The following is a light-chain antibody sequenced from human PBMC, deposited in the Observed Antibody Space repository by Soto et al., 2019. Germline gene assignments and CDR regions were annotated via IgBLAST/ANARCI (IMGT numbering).Light chain of an antibody. J-gene: IGKJ1*01. CDR2: GAY. CDR3: QHYGDSLWT. CDR1: QNVSSSN. Sequence: EIVLTQSPGTLSLSPGERATLSYRASQNVSSSNLLWYQQKRGQAPRLLIYGAYRRATGIPDRFSGSGSGTDFTLTISSLEAEDFAVYYCQHYGDSLWTFGQGTKVEIK. V-gene: IGKV3-20*01.